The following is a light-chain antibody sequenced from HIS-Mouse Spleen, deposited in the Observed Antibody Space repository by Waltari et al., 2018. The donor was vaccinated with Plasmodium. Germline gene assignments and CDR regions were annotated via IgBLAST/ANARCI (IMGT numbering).Light chain of an antibody. CDR3: QQYDNLPPAFT. Sequence: DIQMTQSPSSLSASVGDRVTITCQASQDISNYLNWYQQKPGKAHKLLVYEASNLETGVPSRFSLIRSVTDFTFTIVSLHAECIETDYCQQYDNLPPAFTFGPGTKVDIK. CDR2: EAS. V-gene: IGKV1-33*01. CDR1: QDISNY. J-gene: IGKJ3*01.